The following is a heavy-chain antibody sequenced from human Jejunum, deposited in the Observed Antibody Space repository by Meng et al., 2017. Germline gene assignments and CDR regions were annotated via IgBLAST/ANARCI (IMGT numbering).Heavy chain of an antibody. CDR1: GFAFSTYE. J-gene: IGHJ4*02. CDR2: ISGSGGTT. D-gene: IGHD5-18*01. Sequence: GGSLRLSCAASGFAFSTYEMKWVRQAPGQGLEWVSSISGSGGTTYYADSVKGRFTISRDNSKNTLYLQMNSLRAEDTAVYYCVKVWDSYGYNRPPSDYWGQGTLVTVSS. CDR3: VKVWDSYGYNRPPSDY. V-gene: IGHV3-23*01.